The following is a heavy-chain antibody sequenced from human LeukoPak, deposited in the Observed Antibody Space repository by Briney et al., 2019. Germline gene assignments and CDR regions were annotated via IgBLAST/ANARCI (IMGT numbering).Heavy chain of an antibody. J-gene: IGHJ4*02. D-gene: IGHD3-10*01. CDR1: GFTFSSYS. Sequence: PGGSLRLSCAASGFTFSSYSMNWVRQAPGKGLEWVSSISSSSSYIYYADSVKGRFTISRDNAKNPLYLQMNSLRAEDTAVYYCARGYGSGSHCFDYWGQGTLVTVSS. CDR2: ISSSSSYI. V-gene: IGHV3-21*01. CDR3: ARGYGSGSHCFDY.